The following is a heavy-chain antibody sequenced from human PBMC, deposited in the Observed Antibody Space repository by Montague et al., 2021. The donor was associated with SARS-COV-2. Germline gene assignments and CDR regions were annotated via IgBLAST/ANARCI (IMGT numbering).Heavy chain of an antibody. J-gene: IGHJ4*02. CDR2: TYYRSMWKS. V-gene: IGHV6-1*01. D-gene: IGHD6-13*01. CDR3: VRGIEAAGSYDY. CDR1: GDSVSRHSAT. Sequence: CAISGDSVSRHSATWNWIRQSPSRGLEWLGRTYYRSMWKSDYARXVKSRIAINPDTSKNQFSLQLSSVTPEDTALYYCVRGIEAAGSYDYWGQGTLVTVSS.